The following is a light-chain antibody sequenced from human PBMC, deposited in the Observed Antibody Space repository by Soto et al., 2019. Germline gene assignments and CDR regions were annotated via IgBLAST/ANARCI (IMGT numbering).Light chain of an antibody. V-gene: IGKV1-6*01. Sequence: ASQMTQSPSSLSASVGDRVTITCRASQDIGNKVGWFQQKPGQAPELLIYAAYNLQSGVPSRFSGNRSGTDFTLTISSLQPEDFAVYYCQQYKNWPLFGQGTRLE. J-gene: IGKJ5*01. CDR2: AAY. CDR3: QQYKNWPL. CDR1: QDIGNK.